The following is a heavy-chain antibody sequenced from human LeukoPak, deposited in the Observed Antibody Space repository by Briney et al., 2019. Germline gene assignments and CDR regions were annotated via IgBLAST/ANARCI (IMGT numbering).Heavy chain of an antibody. CDR3: AKDIYSSSWYYFDY. Sequence: PGGSLRLSCAASGFTFSSYAMHWVRQAPGKGLEWVAVISYDGRNKYYADSVKGRFTISRDNSKNTLYLQMNSLRAEDTALYYCAKDIYSSSWYYFDYWGQGTLATVSS. CDR2: ISYDGRNK. V-gene: IGHV3-30*04. D-gene: IGHD6-13*01. CDR1: GFTFSSYA. J-gene: IGHJ4*02.